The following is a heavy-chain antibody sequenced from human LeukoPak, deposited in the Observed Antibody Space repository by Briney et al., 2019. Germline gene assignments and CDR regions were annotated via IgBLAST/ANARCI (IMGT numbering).Heavy chain of an antibody. CDR1: GFTFSNYA. V-gene: IGHV3-64*04. CDR2: INNNGVNT. Sequence: GGSLRLSCSASGFTFSNYAMHWVRQAAGKGLEYVSGINNNGVNTHYADSVKGRFTVSRDNSKNTLYLQMNSLRTEDTAVYYCARVRCSGGGCFYNFDYWGQGSLVTVSS. J-gene: IGHJ4*02. D-gene: IGHD2-15*01. CDR3: ARVRCSGGGCFYNFDY.